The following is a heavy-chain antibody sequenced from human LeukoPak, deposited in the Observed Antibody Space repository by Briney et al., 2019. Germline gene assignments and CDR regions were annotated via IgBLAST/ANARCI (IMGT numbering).Heavy chain of an antibody. CDR3: ARRDIVVVPAAGLAYY. D-gene: IGHD2-2*01. J-gene: IGHJ4*02. CDR2: IYYSGST. Sequence: SETLSLTCTVSGGSISISSYYWGWIRQPPGKGLEWIGSIYYSGSTYYNPSLKSRVTISVDTSKNQFSLKLSAVTAADTAVYYCARRDIVVVPAAGLAYYWGQGTLVTVSS. CDR1: GGSISISSYY. V-gene: IGHV4-39*01.